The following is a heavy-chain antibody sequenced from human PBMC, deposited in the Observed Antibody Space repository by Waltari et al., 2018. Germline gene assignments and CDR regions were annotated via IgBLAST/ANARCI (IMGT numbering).Heavy chain of an antibody. CDR1: GGSIISAAYY. CDR3: VRQDYYYVKGYFDL. CDR2: MYYSGST. D-gene: IGHD3-22*01. J-gene: IGHJ2*01. Sequence: QLQLQESGPGLVKPSETLSLTCVVSGGSIISAAYYWGWVRQPPGKGLEFIGSMYYSGSTYYNPSLKSRVTISVDTSQNQFSLRLSSVTAADTAVYYCVRQDYYYVKGYFDLWGRGTLVTVSS. V-gene: IGHV4-39*01.